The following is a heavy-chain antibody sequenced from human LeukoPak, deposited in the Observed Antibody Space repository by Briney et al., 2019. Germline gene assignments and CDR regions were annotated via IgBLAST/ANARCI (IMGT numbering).Heavy chain of an antibody. CDR3: AKDRPPLPYYMDV. CDR2: IYYSGST. CDR1: GGSISSSSYY. J-gene: IGHJ6*03. Sequence: SETLSLTCTVSGGSISSSSYYWGWIRQPPGKGLEWIGSIYYSGSTYYNPSLKSRVTISVDTSKNQFSLKLSSVTAADTAVYYCAKDRPPLPYYMDVWGKGTTVTVSS. V-gene: IGHV4-39*07. D-gene: IGHD2-15*01.